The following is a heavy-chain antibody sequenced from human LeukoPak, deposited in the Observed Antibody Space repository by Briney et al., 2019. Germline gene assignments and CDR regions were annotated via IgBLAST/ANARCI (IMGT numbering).Heavy chain of an antibody. CDR1: GFTFSSYS. CDR2: ISSSSSTI. CDR3: VTERGGVISFFDY. Sequence: GGSLRLSCAASGFTFSSYSMNWVRQAPGKGLEWVSYISSSSSTIYYADSVKGRFTISRDNAKNSLYLQMNSLRAEDTAVYYCVTERGGVISFFDYWGQGTLVTVSS. V-gene: IGHV3-48*01. D-gene: IGHD3-3*01. J-gene: IGHJ4*02.